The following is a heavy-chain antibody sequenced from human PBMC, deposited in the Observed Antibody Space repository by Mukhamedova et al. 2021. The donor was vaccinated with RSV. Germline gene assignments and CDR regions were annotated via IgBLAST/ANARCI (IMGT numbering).Heavy chain of an antibody. D-gene: IGHD6-13*01. V-gene: IGHV3-7*05. CDR2: IKEDGSEK. CDR3: ARVWGAAAGTSRRDSARDI. Sequence: QAPGKGLEWVAIIKEDGSEKFYVDSVKGRFTISRDNARNQLHLQMNSLRADDTAVYFCARVWGAAAGTSRRDSARDIWGQGTMLT. J-gene: IGHJ3*02.